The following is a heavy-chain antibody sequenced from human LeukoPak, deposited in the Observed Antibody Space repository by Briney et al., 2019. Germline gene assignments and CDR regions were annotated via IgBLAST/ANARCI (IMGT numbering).Heavy chain of an antibody. V-gene: IGHV4-34*01. D-gene: IGHD3-3*01. CDR1: GGSFSGYY. J-gene: IGHJ3*02. CDR2: INHSGST. Sequence: PSETLSLTCAVYGGSFSGYYWSWIRQPPGKGLEWIGEINHSGSTNYNPSLKSRVTISVDTSKNQFSLKLSSVTAADTAVYYCARYDFWSGYDAFDIWGQGTMVTVSS. CDR3: ARYDFWSGYDAFDI.